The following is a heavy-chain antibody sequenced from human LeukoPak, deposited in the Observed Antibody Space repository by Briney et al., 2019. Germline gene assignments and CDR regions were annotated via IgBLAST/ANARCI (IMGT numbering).Heavy chain of an antibody. CDR2: VKKDASEK. D-gene: IGHD3-9*01. CDR3: AKDPGVLTGYYYYMDV. V-gene: IGHV3-7*01. CDR1: GFTFSNNW. Sequence: PWGALRLSCTASGFTFSNNWMTWVRQAPGKGLEWVATVKKDASEKYYVDSVKGRFTISRDNSKNTLYLQMNSLRAEDTAVYYCAKDPGVLTGYYYYMDVWGKGTMVTVSS. J-gene: IGHJ6*03.